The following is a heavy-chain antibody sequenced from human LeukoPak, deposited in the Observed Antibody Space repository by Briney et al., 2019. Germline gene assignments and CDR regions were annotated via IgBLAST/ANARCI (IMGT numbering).Heavy chain of an antibody. CDR2: ISWNSGSI. CDR3: AKSGDSSSWYIDY. V-gene: IGHV3-9*01. CDR1: GFTFDDYA. D-gene: IGHD6-13*01. Sequence: PGGSLRLSCAASGFTFDDYAMHWVRQAPGKGLEWVSGISWNSGSIGYADSVKGRFTISRDNAKNSLYLQMNSLRAEDTALYYCAKSGDSSSWYIDYWGQGTLVTGSS. J-gene: IGHJ4*02.